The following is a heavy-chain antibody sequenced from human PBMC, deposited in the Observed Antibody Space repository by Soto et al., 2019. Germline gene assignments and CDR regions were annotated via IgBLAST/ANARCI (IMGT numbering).Heavy chain of an antibody. CDR2: INHSGST. D-gene: IGHD6-13*01. J-gene: IGHJ4*03. V-gene: IGHV4-34*01. CDR3: ARRTNGIAGAGDFGY. CDR1: DGTFVDHC. Sequence: CTVVDGTFVDHCCRRISQTPGKGLEWIGEINHSGSTNYNPSLKSRVTISVDTSKNQFSLKLSSVTAADTAVYYCARRTNGIAGAGDFGYWGEGTLRSVSS.